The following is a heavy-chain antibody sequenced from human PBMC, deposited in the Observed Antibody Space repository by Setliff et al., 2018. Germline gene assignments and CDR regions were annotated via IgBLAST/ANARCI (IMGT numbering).Heavy chain of an antibody. D-gene: IGHD1-26*01. Sequence: PGGSLRLSCAASGFTFSSYGMHWVRQAPGRGLEWVANINPDGSEKRYVDSVNGRLTISRDNAKNSLYLQMSSLTAEDTAVYFCAAWESTNVWGQGTTVTVSS. CDR3: AAWESTNV. J-gene: IGHJ6*02. V-gene: IGHV3-7*01. CDR2: INPDGSEK. CDR1: GFTFSSYG.